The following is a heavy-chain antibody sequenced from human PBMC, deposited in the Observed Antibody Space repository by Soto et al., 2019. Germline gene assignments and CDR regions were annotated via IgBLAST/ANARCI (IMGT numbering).Heavy chain of an antibody. CDR2: INHSGST. J-gene: IGHJ4*02. V-gene: IGHV4-34*01. CDR1: GGSFSGYY. CDR3: ARGPGSGSGGWYLNY. Sequence: PSETLSLTCAVYGGSFSGYYWNWIRQPPGKGLEWIGEINHSGSTNYNPSLKSRLSISVDTFKNQFSMKLNSVTAADTAVYYCARGPGSGSGGWYLNYWGQGPLVTVSS. D-gene: IGHD6-19*01.